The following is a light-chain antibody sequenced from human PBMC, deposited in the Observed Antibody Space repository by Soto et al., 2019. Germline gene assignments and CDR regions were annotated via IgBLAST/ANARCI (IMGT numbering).Light chain of an antibody. V-gene: IGKV1-39*01. J-gene: IGKJ2*03. CDR2: AAS. CDR1: QSINNY. CDR3: QQNYNIPYS. Sequence: DIQMTQSPSSLSASVGDRVTITCRASQSINNYLNWYQQQTGKAPKVLIYAASTLQSGVPSRFSGSRSGTDFTLTISSLQSEDFATYYCQQNYNIPYSFGQGTMLEIK.